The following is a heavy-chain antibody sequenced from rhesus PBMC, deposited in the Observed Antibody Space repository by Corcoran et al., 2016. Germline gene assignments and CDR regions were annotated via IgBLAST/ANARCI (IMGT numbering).Heavy chain of an antibody. CDR3: AGASSGWYHYFDY. D-gene: IGHD6-31*01. V-gene: IGHV3-183*01. Sequence: EVQLVESGGGLVKPGASLRLSCAASGYTFGDYGMHWVRQAPGKGLEGGSFISYTGKTIYYADSVKGRFTISRDNAKNSLSLQMSSRRAEETAVYYWAGASSGWYHYFDYWGQGVLVTVSS. CDR1: GYTFGDYG. CDR2: ISYTGKTI. J-gene: IGHJ4*01.